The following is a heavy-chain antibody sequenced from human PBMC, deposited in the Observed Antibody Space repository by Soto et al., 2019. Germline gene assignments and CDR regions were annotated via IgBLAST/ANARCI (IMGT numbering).Heavy chain of an antibody. V-gene: IGHV3-23*01. CDR3: AKIYCSGGSCYPGKFDY. D-gene: IGHD2-15*01. CDR2: IRGSGGST. Sequence: GGSLRLSCAASGFTFSSYAMSWVRQAPGKGLEWVSAIRGSGGSTYYGDSVKGRFTISRDNSKNTLYLQMNSLRAEDTAVYYCAKIYCSGGSCYPGKFDYWGKGTLVTVSS. CDR1: GFTFSSYA. J-gene: IGHJ4*02.